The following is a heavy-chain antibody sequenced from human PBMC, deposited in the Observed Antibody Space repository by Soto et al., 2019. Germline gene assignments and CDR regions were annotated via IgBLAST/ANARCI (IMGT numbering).Heavy chain of an antibody. CDR1: GFSFSDYY. J-gene: IGHJ4*02. D-gene: IGHD2-21*02. CDR3: TRPDYRGDSGDF. Sequence: TGGSLRLSCAASGFSFSDYYMSWIRQAPGKGLEWLSYISSGGTAIYYADSVKGRFTISRDNAKNSLYLQMNSLTTEDTAVYYCTRPDYRGDSGDFWGRGTLVTVSS. V-gene: IGHV3-11*01. CDR2: ISSGGTAI.